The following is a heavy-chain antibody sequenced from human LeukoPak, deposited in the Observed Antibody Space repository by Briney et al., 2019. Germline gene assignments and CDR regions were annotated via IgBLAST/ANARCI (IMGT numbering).Heavy chain of an antibody. V-gene: IGHV4-39*01. Sequence: SETLSLTCTVSGGSISNSNYHWGWIRQPPGKGLEWIGSIYYGGNTNYNPSLKSRVTISVDTSKNQFSLKVNSVTAADTAVYYCARLRYNPKVLESWGQGALVTVSS. J-gene: IGHJ4*02. D-gene: IGHD1-14*01. CDR1: GGSISNSNYH. CDR2: IYYGGNT. CDR3: ARLRYNPKVLES.